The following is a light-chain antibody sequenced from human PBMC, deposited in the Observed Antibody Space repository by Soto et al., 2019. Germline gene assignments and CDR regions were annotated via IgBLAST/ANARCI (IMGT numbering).Light chain of an antibody. CDR3: SSYTSSSTHVV. Sequence: QSALTQPASVSGSPGQSITISCTGTSSDVGGYNYVSWYQQHPGKAPKLMIYEVSNRPSGVSNRFSGPKSGNTASLTISGLQAEDEADYYCSSYTSSSTHVVFGGGTKVTVL. CDR2: EVS. V-gene: IGLV2-14*01. J-gene: IGLJ2*01. CDR1: SSDVGGYNY.